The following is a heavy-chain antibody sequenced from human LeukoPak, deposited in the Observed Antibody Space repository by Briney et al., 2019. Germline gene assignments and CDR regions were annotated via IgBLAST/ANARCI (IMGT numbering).Heavy chain of an antibody. CDR3: ARARVDYGGNSHAFDI. V-gene: IGHV1-18*01. CDR2: ISAYNGNT. J-gene: IGHJ3*02. Sequence: GASVKVSCKASGYTFTSYGISWVRQAPGQGLEWMGWISAYNGNTNYAQKLQGRVTMTTDTSTSTAYMELRSLRSDDTAVYYCARARVDYGGNSHAFDIWGQGTMVTVSS. CDR1: GYTFTSYG. D-gene: IGHD4-23*01.